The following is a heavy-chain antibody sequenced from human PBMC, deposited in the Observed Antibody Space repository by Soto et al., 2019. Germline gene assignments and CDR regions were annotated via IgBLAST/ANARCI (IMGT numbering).Heavy chain of an antibody. J-gene: IGHJ4*02. CDR2: IYHSGST. Sequence: QVQLQESGPGLVKPSGTLSLTCAVSGGSISSSNWWSWVRQPPGKGLEWIGEIYHSGSTNYNPSLKSRVTISVDKSKNQCSLKLSSVTAADTAVYYCARVKGAAVAGNYFDYWGQGTLVTVSS. CDR1: GGSISSSNW. CDR3: ARVKGAAVAGNYFDY. V-gene: IGHV4-4*02. D-gene: IGHD6-19*01.